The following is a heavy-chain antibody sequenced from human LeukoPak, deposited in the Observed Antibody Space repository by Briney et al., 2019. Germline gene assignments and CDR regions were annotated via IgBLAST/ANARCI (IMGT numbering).Heavy chain of an antibody. D-gene: IGHD3-10*01. CDR3: ASSGVTGAFAI. CDR2: ISSSGSTI. J-gene: IGHJ3*02. V-gene: IGHV3-48*03. Sequence: PGGSLRLSCAASGFTFSSYEMNWVRQAPGKGLDGVSYISSSGSTIYYADSVKGRFTITRDNAKNSLCLQMNSLRAEDTAVYDCASSGVTGAFAIWGQGTMVTVSS. CDR1: GFTFSSYE.